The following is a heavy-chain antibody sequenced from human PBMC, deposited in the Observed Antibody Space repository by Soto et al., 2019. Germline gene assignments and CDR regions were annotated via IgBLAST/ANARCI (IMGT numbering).Heavy chain of an antibody. CDR3: AASIFYYGMDV. CDR1: EYPFTNYW. J-gene: IGHJ6*02. CDR2: IYPGDSDT. V-gene: IGHV5-51*01. Sequence: PGVYLKISYQGSEYPFTNYWIGWVRQMPGKGPEWMGIIYPGDSDTKYNPSFQGQVTISADKSITTTYLQWSSLKASDTAIYYCAASIFYYGMDVWGQGTTVTVSS.